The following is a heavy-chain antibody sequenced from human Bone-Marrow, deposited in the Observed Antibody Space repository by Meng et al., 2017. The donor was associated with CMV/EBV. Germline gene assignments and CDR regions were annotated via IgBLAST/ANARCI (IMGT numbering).Heavy chain of an antibody. Sequence: SVKVSCKASGGTFSSYAISWVRQAPGQGLEWMGGIIPIFGTANYAQKFQGRVTITTDESTSTAYMELSSLRSEDTAVYYCARDIHYDFWSGYYSNWFDPWGQGTLVTV. CDR2: IIPIFGTA. CDR3: ARDIHYDFWSGYYSNWFDP. V-gene: IGHV1-69*05. CDR1: GGTFSSYA. J-gene: IGHJ5*02. D-gene: IGHD3-3*01.